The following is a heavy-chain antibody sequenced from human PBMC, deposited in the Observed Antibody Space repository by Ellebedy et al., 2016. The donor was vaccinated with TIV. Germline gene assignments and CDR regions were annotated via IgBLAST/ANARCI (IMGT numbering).Heavy chain of an antibody. CDR2: IYYSGST. Sequence: MPSETLSLTCTVSGGSISSYYWSWIRQPPGKGLEWIGYIYYSGSTNYNPSLKSRVTISVDTSKNQFSLKLSSGTAADTAVYYCARVGYDFWSGYYDGHNWFDPWGQGTLVTVSS. V-gene: IGHV4-59*01. D-gene: IGHD3-3*01. CDR1: GGSISSYY. J-gene: IGHJ5*02. CDR3: ARVGYDFWSGYYDGHNWFDP.